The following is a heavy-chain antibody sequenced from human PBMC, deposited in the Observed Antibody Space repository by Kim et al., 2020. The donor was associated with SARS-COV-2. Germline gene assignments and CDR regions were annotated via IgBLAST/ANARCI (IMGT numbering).Heavy chain of an antibody. V-gene: IGHV3-48*03. J-gene: IGHJ4*02. CDR1: GFIFSSYE. Sequence: GGSLRLSCAASGFIFSSYEMNWVRQAPGKGLEWVSYISSSGSTIHYADSVKGRFTISRDNAKNSLYLQMNSLRAEDTAVYYCASRAATIAARPFDYWGQGTRVTVSS. CDR2: ISSSGSTI. CDR3: ASRAATIAARPFDY. D-gene: IGHD6-6*01.